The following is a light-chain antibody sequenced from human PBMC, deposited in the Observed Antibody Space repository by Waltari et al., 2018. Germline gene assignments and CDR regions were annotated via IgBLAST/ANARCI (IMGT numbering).Light chain of an antibody. CDR1: ESVLYSRNNKDH. CDR3: QQYYNTPLT. J-gene: IGKJ4*01. Sequence: DIVMTQSPESLAVSLGERATINCKSSESVLYSRNNKDHLAWYQQKPGQRPKLLFYWASTRESGVPDRFSGSGSETEFTLTINSLQAEDVAVYYCQQYYNTPLTFGGGTKVEIK. V-gene: IGKV4-1*01. CDR2: WAS.